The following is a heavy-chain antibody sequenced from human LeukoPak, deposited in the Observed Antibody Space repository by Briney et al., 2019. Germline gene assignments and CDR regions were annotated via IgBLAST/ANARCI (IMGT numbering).Heavy chain of an antibody. CDR1: GYTLTELS. CDR2: FDPEDGET. D-gene: IGHD3-10*01. Sequence: ASVEVSCKVSGYTLTELSMHWVRQAPGKGLEWMGGFDPEDGETIYAQKFQGRVTMTEDTSTDTAYMELSSLRSEDTAVYYCATESNYYYGSGSYYSFDYWGQGTLVTVSS. J-gene: IGHJ4*02. V-gene: IGHV1-24*01. CDR3: ATESNYYYGSGSYYSFDY.